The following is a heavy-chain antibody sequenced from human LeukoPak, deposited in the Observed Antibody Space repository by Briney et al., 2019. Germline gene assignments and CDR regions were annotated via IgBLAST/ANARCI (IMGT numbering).Heavy chain of an antibody. V-gene: IGHV3-30*03. CDR3: LGYCSGGNCYSGAY. D-gene: IGHD2-15*01. CDR1: GFTFSSYG. Sequence: GGSLRLSCAASGFTFSSYGMHWVRQAPGKGVEWVAVISYDGSNKYYADSVKGRFTISRDNSKTTMYMQMNILRFEDTATYYCLGYCSGGNCYSGAYWGHGTLVTVSS. CDR2: ISYDGSNK. J-gene: IGHJ4*01.